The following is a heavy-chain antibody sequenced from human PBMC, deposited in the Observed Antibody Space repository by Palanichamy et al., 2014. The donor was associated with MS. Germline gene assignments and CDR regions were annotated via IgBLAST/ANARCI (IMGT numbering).Heavy chain of an antibody. CDR2: IYYSGST. CDR1: VAPSAVVITT. V-gene: IGHV4-30-4*01. D-gene: IGHD2-15*01. Sequence: VQLQESGPRTGEAFTRPCPSPALSLVAPSAVVITTGVGSASPHGKGLEWIGYIYYSGSTYYNPSLKSRVTISVDTSKNQFSLKLSSVTAADTAVYYCARVTGYCSSGLCPPKTLTFDYWGQGTLVTVSS. CDR3: ARVTGYCSSGLCPPKTLTFDY. J-gene: IGHJ4*02.